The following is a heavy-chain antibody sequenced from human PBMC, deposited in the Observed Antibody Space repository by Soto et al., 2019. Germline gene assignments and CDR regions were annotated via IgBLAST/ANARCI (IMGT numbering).Heavy chain of an antibody. J-gene: IGHJ4*02. D-gene: IGHD2-2*01. Sequence: EVQLLESGAGLVQPGGSLRLSCAAFGFTFSGYAMTWVRQAPGKGLEGASAISGGGGSTSYADSVKGRFTISRDNSKNTLYLQMNSLRAEDTAVYYCAKSIVVVPQLLTHWGQGTLVTVSS. CDR2: ISGGGGST. CDR3: AKSIVVVPQLLTH. V-gene: IGHV3-23*01. CDR1: GFTFSGYA.